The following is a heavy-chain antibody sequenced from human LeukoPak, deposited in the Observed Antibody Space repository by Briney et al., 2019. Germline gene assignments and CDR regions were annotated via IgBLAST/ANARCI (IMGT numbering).Heavy chain of an antibody. CDR1: GGSFSGYY. J-gene: IGHJ5*02. Sequence: SETLSLTCAVYGGSFSGYYWSWIRQPPGKGLEWIGEINHSGSTNYNPSLKSRATISVDTSKNQFSLKLSSVTAADTAVYYCAKDRGDYHSGNENYFDRWGQGTQVTVSS. CDR2: INHSGST. CDR3: AKDRGDYHSGNENYFDR. V-gene: IGHV4-34*01. D-gene: IGHD3-10*01.